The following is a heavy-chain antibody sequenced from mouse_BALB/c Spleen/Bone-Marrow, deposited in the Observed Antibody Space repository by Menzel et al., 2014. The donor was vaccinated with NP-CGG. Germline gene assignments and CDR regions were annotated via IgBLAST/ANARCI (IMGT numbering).Heavy chain of an antibody. J-gene: IGHJ1*01. Sequence: VQLQQSGVELVKPGASVKSSCKASGNTFTSYDINWVRQRPEQGLEWIGWIFPGDSTTKYNEKFKGKATLSTDKSSSTFHMQLSRLTSEDSAVYFCVRSRLRDWYFDVWGAGTTVTISS. CDR2: IFPGDSTT. D-gene: IGHD1-2*01. V-gene: IGHV1-85*01. CDR3: VRSRLRDWYFDV. CDR1: GNTFTSYD.